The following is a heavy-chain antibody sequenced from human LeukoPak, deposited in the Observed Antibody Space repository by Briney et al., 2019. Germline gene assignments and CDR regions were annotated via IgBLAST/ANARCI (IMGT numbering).Heavy chain of an antibody. J-gene: IGHJ6*03. CDR2: INSDGSST. V-gene: IGHV3-74*01. CDR1: GFTFSSYW. Sequence: PGGSLRLSCAASGFTFSSYWMHWVRHAPGKGLVWVSRINSDGSSTSYADSVKGRFTISRDNAKNSLYLQMNSLRAEDTAVYYCARDNSVHQYSNPDREYYYMDVWGKGTTVTVSS. CDR3: ARDNSVHQYSNPDREYYYMDV. D-gene: IGHD4-11*01.